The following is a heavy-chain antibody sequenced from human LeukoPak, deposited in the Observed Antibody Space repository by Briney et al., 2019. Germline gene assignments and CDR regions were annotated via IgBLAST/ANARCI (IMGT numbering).Heavy chain of an antibody. CDR1: GFTFRSFG. D-gene: IGHD2-2*01. J-gene: IGHJ6*03. CDR2: ISYDGSNK. Sequence: GGSLRLSCAASGFTFRSFGMHWVRQAPGKGLEWVAVISYDGSNKYYADSVKGRFTISRDNSKNTLYLQMNSLRAEDTAVYYCARVSPQVVPAAMAQDYYYYMDVWGKGTTVTVSS. CDR3: ARVSPQVVPAAMAQDYYYYMDV. V-gene: IGHV3-30*03.